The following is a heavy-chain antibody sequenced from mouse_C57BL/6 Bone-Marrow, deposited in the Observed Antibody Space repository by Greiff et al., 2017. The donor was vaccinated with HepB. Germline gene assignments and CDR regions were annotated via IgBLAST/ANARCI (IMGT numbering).Heavy chain of an antibody. Sequence: EVNLVESGGDLVKPGGSLKLSCAASGFTFSSYGMSWVRQTPDKRLEWVATISSGGSYTYYPDSLKGRFTISRDNAKNTRYLQMSSLKSEDTAMYYCARHSVVPHWFDYWGQGTTLTVSS. CDR1: GFTFSSYG. D-gene: IGHD1-1*01. V-gene: IGHV5-6*01. CDR2: ISSGGSYT. CDR3: ARHSVVPHWFDY. J-gene: IGHJ2*01.